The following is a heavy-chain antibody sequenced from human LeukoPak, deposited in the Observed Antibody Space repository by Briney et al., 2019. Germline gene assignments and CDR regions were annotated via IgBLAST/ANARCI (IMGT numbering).Heavy chain of an antibody. CDR2: ISGSGGST. Sequence: PGGSLRLSCAASGFTFSSYAMSWVRQAPGKGLEWVSAISGSGGSTYYADSVKGRFTISRDNSKNTLYLQMNSLRAEDTAVYYCAKIRGQYATLGYYYGMDVWGQGTTVTVSS. D-gene: IGHD2-8*01. CDR1: GFTFSSYA. J-gene: IGHJ6*02. V-gene: IGHV3-23*01. CDR3: AKIRGQYATLGYYYGMDV.